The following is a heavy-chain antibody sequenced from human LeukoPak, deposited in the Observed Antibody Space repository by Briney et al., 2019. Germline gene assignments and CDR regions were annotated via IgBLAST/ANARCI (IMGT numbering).Heavy chain of an antibody. D-gene: IGHD2-2*01. CDR3: ARGYQGLFDY. Sequence: GGSLRLSCAAPGFTFSSYDMHWVRQATGKGLQWVSAIGTAGVTYYPGSVKGRFTISRENAKNSLYLQMNSLRAGDTAVYYCARGYQGLFDYWGQGTLVTVSS. V-gene: IGHV3-13*01. CDR2: IGTAGVT. CDR1: GFTFSSYD. J-gene: IGHJ4*01.